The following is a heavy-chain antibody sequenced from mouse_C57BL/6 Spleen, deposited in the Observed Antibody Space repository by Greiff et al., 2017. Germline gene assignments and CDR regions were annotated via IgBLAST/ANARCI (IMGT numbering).Heavy chain of an antibody. CDR1: GYTFTDYE. D-gene: IGHD1-1*01. CDR2: IDPETGGT. Sequence: QVQLKESGAELVRPGASVTLSCKASGYTFTDYEMHWVKQTPVHGLEWIGAIDPETGGTAYNQKFKGKAILTADKSSSTAYMERRSLTSEVSADYYCTRPGSSSYWYFDVWGTGTTVTVAS. CDR3: TRPGSSSYWYFDV. J-gene: IGHJ1*03. V-gene: IGHV1-15*01.